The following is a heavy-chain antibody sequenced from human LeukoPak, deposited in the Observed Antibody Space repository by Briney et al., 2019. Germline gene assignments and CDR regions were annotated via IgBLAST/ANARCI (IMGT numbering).Heavy chain of an antibody. Sequence: GGSLRLSCAASGFTFDDYGMSWVRQAPGKGLEWVSSISSSSSYIYYADSVKVRFTISRDNSKNTLYLQMNSLRAEDTAVYYCARGGPAAGRFDYWGQGTLVTVSS. J-gene: IGHJ4*02. V-gene: IGHV3-21*01. CDR2: ISSSSSYI. CDR1: GFTFDDYG. D-gene: IGHD6-13*01. CDR3: ARGGPAAGRFDY.